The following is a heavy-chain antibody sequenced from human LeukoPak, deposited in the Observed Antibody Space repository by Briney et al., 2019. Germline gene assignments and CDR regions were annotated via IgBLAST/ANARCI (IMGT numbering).Heavy chain of an antibody. J-gene: IGHJ4*02. D-gene: IGHD3-22*01. CDR3: ARVYYYDSSGYLNPFDY. Sequence: GGSLRLSCAASGFTFSSYGMHWVRQAPGKGLEWVAFIRYDGSNKYYADSVKGRFTISRDNSKNTLYLQMNSLRAEDTAVYYCARVYYYDSSGYLNPFDYLGQGTLVTVSS. V-gene: IGHV3-30*02. CDR2: IRYDGSNK. CDR1: GFTFSSYG.